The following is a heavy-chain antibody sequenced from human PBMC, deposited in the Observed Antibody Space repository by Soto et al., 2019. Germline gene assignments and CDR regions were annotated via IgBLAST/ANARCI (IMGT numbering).Heavy chain of an antibody. CDR3: ARDTTTDSSGYYYSPNNFDY. J-gene: IGHJ4*02. CDR2: ISSSSSYI. V-gene: IGHV3-21*01. CDR1: GFTFSSYS. Sequence: GRSLRLSCAASGFTFSSYSMNWVRQAPGKGLEWVSSISSSSSYIYYADSVKGRFTISRDNAKNSLYLQMNSLRAEDTAVYYCARDTTTDSSGYYYSPNNFDYWGQGTLVTVSS. D-gene: IGHD3-22*01.